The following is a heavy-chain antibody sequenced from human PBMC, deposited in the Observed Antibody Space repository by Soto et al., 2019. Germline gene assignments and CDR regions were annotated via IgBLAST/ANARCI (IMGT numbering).Heavy chain of an antibody. CDR2: IIPIFGTA. CDR3: AKDKRPDGVWDIEY. V-gene: IGHV1-69*06. J-gene: IGHJ4*01. Sequence: GASVKVSCKASGGTFSSYAISWVRQAPGQGLEWMGGIIPIFGTANYAQKFQGRVTITADNSKSTLYLQMNSLRVEDTAVYYCAKDKRPDGVWDIEYWGHGTLVTVSS. D-gene: IGHD1-1*01. CDR1: GGTFSSYA.